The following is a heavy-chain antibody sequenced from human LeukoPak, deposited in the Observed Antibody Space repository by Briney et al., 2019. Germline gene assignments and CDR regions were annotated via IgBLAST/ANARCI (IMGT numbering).Heavy chain of an antibody. CDR3: ARGDYETSGYYFDY. CDR2: IYYSGST. CDR1: GGSISSGGYY. J-gene: IGHJ4*02. Sequence: NASETLSLTCTVSGGSISSGGYYWSWIRQHPGKGLEWIGYIYYSGSTDYNPSFKSRVTISVGMSKNQFSLKLSSVTAADTAVYYCARGDYETSGYYFDYWGQGTLVTVSS. D-gene: IGHD3-22*01. V-gene: IGHV4-31*03.